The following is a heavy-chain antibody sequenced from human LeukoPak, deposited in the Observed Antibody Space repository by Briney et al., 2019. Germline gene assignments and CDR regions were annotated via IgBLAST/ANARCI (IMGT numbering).Heavy chain of an antibody. CDR2: ITGRGEST. CDR1: GFTFSSYG. CDR3: AREGKGGYSSSWYVWFDP. D-gene: IGHD6-13*01. Sequence: GGSLRLSCAASGFTFSSYGMNWVRQAPGKGLEWVSGITGRGESTYYADSVKGRFTISRDNAKNSLYLQMNSLRAEDTAVYYCAREGKGGYSSSWYVWFDPWGQGTLVTVSS. J-gene: IGHJ5*02. V-gene: IGHV3-23*01.